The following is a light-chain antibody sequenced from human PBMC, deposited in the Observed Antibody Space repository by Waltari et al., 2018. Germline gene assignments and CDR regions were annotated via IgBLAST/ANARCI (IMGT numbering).Light chain of an antibody. Sequence: QTVVTQEPSFSVSPGGTVXXNXCLSSGSVSTNYYPSWYQQSPSQAPRPRIYSTNTRSAGVPDRFSGSILGNRAALTITGAQADDESHYHCVLYMGRDILFGGGTKLTVL. CDR3: VLYMGRDIL. CDR1: SGSVSTNYY. J-gene: IGLJ3*02. CDR2: STN. V-gene: IGLV8-61*01.